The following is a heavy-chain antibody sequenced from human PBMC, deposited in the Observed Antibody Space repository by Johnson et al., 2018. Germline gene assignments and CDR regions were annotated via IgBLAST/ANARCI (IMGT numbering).Heavy chain of an antibody. J-gene: IGHJ6*03. CDR3: GRDRCGGDCYWDYYYYYMDV. V-gene: IGHV3-66*01. Sequence: VQLVQSGGGLVQPGGSLRLSCAASGFTVSSKYMSWVRQAPGKGLEWVSVIYRGGSTYYADSVRGRFTISRDNSKNTLYLQMNNLGVWDTAVYYCGRDRCGGDCYWDYYYYYMDVWGKGTTVTVSS. CDR1: GFTVSSKY. D-gene: IGHD2-21*02. CDR2: IYRGGST.